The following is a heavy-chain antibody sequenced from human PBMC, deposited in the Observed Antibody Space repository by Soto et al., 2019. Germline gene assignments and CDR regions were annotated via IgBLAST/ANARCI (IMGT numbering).Heavy chain of an antibody. V-gene: IGHV3-30-3*01. J-gene: IGHJ4*02. CDR2: ISYDGSNK. D-gene: IGHD3-22*01. CDR3: ARSWGSSGYYR. CDR1: GFTFSSYA. Sequence: GGSLRLSCAASGFTFSSYAMHWVRQAPGKGLEWVAVISYDGSNKYYADSVKGRFTISRDNSKNTLYLQMNSLRAEDTAVYYCARSWGSSGYYRWGQGTLVTVSS.